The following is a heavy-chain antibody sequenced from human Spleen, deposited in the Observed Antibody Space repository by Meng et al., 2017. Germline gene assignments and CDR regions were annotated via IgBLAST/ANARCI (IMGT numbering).Heavy chain of an antibody. V-gene: IGHV4-34*01. D-gene: IGHD2-2*02. J-gene: IGHJ5*02. CDR1: GGSFSADD. CDR3: ARGSGSPEYCSSTSCYSGGWFDP. CDR2: INHSGST. Sequence: QVQVQQWGAGLVKPSETLSLTCAFYGGSFSADDWSWIRQPPGKGLEWLGQINHSGSTNDNPSLKSRVTISIDTSRNQLSLKLSSVTAADTAVYYCARGSGSPEYCSSTSCYSGGWFDPWGQGTLVTVSS.